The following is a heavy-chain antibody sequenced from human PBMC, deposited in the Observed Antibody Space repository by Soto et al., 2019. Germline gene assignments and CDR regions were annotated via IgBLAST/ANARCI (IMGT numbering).Heavy chain of an antibody. CDR1: GDSVSSVNW. J-gene: IGHJ4*02. CDR2: IYHSGTT. V-gene: IGHV4-4*02. CDR3: ARDLSSGYDSYYFDY. D-gene: IGHD3-22*01. Sequence: SETLSLTCGVSGDSVSSVNWWSWVRQAPGKGLEWIGEIYHSGTTNYNPSLTGRVTMSVDKSKNQFSLNLTSVTAADTAVYFCARDLSSGYDSYYFDYWGQGTLVTVSS.